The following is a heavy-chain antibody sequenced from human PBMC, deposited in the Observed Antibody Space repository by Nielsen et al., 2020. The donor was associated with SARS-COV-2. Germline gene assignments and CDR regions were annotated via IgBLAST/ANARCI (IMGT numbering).Heavy chain of an antibody. Sequence: SETLSLTCTVSGGSITSVSHYWSWIRQPPGKGLEWIGYIFYRGNTNYNPSLKSRVTISVDTSKNQFSLKVNSVTAADTAVYYCVRIDMATISVDYWGRGTLVTVSS. J-gene: IGHJ4*02. CDR3: VRIDMATISVDY. V-gene: IGHV4-61*01. D-gene: IGHD5-24*01. CDR2: IFYRGNT. CDR1: GGSITSVSHY.